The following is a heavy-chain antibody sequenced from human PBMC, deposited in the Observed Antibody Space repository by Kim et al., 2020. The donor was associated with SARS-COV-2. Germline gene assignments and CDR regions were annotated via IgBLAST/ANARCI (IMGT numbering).Heavy chain of an antibody. J-gene: IGHJ2*01. Sequence: GGSLRLSCAASGFTFSSYAMHWVRQAPGKGLEWVAVISYDGSNKYYADSVKGRFTISRDNSKNTLYLQMNSLRAEDTAVYYCARGANTAMVNYWYFDLWGRGTLVTVSS. CDR3: ARGANTAMVNYWYFDL. D-gene: IGHD5-18*01. CDR2: ISYDGSNK. CDR1: GFTFSSYA. V-gene: IGHV3-30*04.